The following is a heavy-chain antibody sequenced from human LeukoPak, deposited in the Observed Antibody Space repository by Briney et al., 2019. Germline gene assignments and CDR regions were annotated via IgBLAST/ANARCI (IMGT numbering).Heavy chain of an antibody. Sequence: GGSLRLSCAASGFTFSSYAMSWVRQAPGKGLEWVSAISGSGGSTYYADSVKGRFTISRDNSKNTLYLQMNSLRAEDTAVYYCAKDRLSHYYDSSAYKDYWGRGTLVTVSS. CDR2: ISGSGGST. CDR1: GFTFSSYA. J-gene: IGHJ4*02. D-gene: IGHD3-22*01. V-gene: IGHV3-23*01. CDR3: AKDRLSHYYDSSAYKDY.